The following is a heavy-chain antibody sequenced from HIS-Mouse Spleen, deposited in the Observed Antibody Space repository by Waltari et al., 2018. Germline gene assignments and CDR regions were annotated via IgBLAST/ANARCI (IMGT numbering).Heavy chain of an antibody. V-gene: IGHV3-30*18. CDR1: GFTFSSYV. CDR2: ISYDGRNN. CDR3: AKASSGWLDY. Sequence: QVQLVESGGGVVQPGRSLRLSCAASGFTFSSYVMHWVRQAPGKGLEWVAVISYDGRNNYYADSVKGRFNISRDNSKNTLYLQMNSLRAEDTAVYYCAKASSGWLDYWGQGTLVTVSS. D-gene: IGHD6-19*01. J-gene: IGHJ4*02.